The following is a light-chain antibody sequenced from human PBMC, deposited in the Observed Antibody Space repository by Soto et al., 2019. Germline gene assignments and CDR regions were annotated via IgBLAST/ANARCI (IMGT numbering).Light chain of an antibody. CDR1: QSLLHSNGYNY. V-gene: IGKV2-28*01. CDR2: LGS. J-gene: IGKJ3*01. CDR3: MQALQPPLT. Sequence: DIVMTQSPLSLPVTPGEPASISCRSSQSLLHSNGYNYLDWYLQKPGQSPQLLIYLGSNRASGVPDRFSGSGSGTDFTLKISRVEAEDAGVYYCMQALQPPLTFGPGTKVDIK.